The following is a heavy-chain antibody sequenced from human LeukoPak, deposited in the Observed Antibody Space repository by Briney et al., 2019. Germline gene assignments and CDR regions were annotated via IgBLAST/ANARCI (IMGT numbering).Heavy chain of an antibody. J-gene: IGHJ3*02. CDR3: AKVRKIQLWLPRDAFDI. D-gene: IGHD5-18*01. CDR2: ISGSGGST. V-gene: IGHV3-23*01. Sequence: GGSLRLSXAASGFTFSSYAMSWVRQAPGKGMEWVSAISGSGGSTYYADSVKGRFTISRDNSKNTLYLQMNSLRAEDTAVYYCAKVRKIQLWLPRDAFDIWGQGTMVTVSS. CDR1: GFTFSSYA.